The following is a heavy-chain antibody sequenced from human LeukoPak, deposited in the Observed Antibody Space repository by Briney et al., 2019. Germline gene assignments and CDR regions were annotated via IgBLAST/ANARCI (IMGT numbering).Heavy chain of an antibody. D-gene: IGHD1-26*01. CDR2: INHSGST. J-gene: IGHJ4*02. V-gene: IGHV4-34*01. CDR3: ARGLGELTPCDY. CDR1: GGSFSGYY. Sequence: SETLSLTCAVYGGSFSGYYWSWIRQPPGKGLEWIGEINHSGSTNYNPSLKSRVTISVDTSKNQFSLKLSSVTAADTAVYYCARGLGELTPCDYWGQGTLVTVSS.